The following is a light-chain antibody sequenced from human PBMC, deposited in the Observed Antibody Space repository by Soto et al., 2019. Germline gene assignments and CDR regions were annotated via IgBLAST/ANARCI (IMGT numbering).Light chain of an antibody. Sequence: QSALTQPASVSGSPGQSITISCTGTSSDVGAYNYVSWYQQHPGKVPRLMIYEVSNRPSGLSNRFSGSKSGNTASLTISGLQAGDEGDYYCSSYTTSSTGVFGGGTKLTVL. J-gene: IGLJ3*02. CDR3: SSYTTSSTGV. CDR1: SSDVGAYNY. CDR2: EVS. V-gene: IGLV2-14*01.